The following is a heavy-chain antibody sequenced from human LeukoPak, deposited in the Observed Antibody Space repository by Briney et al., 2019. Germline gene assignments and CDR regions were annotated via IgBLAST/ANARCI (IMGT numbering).Heavy chain of an antibody. V-gene: IGHV4-59*01. D-gene: IGHD3-3*01. CDR2: IYYSGST. Sequence: SETLSLTCTVSGGSISSYYWSWIRQPPGKGLEWIGYIYYSGSTNYNPSLKSRVTISVDTSKNQFSLKLSSVTAADTAVYYCARTIRDFWSGYHGDDAFDIWGQGTMVTVSS. J-gene: IGHJ3*02. CDR3: ARTIRDFWSGYHGDDAFDI. CDR1: GGSISSYY.